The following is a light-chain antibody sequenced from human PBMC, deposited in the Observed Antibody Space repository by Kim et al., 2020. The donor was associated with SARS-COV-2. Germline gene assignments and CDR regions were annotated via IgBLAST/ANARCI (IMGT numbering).Light chain of an antibody. Sequence: GQGVTISCSGSSSNIGSNTVNWYQQRPGTAPKLLIYSKNQRPSGVPDRFSGSKSGTSASLAISGLQSEDEADYYCAAWDDSLNGWVFGGGTQLTVL. V-gene: IGLV1-44*01. CDR2: SKN. CDR1: SSNIGSNT. J-gene: IGLJ3*02. CDR3: AAWDDSLNGWV.